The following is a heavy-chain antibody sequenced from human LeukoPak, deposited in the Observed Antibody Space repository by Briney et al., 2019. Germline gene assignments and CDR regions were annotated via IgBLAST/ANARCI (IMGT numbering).Heavy chain of an antibody. D-gene: IGHD2-2*02. CDR2: IIPIFGTA. CDR1: GYTFTSYD. J-gene: IGHJ4*02. CDR3: AKNLGYCSSTSCYSFDY. V-gene: IGHV1-69*13. Sequence: SVKVSCKASGYTFTSYDINWVRQAPGQGLEWMGGIIPIFGTANYAQKFQGRVTITADESTSTAYMELSSLRSEDTAVYYCAKNLGYCSSTSCYSFDYWGQGTLVTVSS.